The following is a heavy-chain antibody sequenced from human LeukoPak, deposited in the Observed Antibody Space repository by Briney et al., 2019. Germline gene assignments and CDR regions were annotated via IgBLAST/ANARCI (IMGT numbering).Heavy chain of an antibody. J-gene: IGHJ4*02. V-gene: IGHV3-21*01. D-gene: IGHD1-26*01. CDR1: GSTFSSYS. Sequence: GGSLRLSCAASGSTFSSYSMNWVRQAPGKGLEWVSSISSSSSYIYYADSVKGRFTISRDSAKNSLYLQMNSLRAEDTAVYYCARGAYSGSIFDYWGQGTLVTVSS. CDR2: ISSSSSYI. CDR3: ARGAYSGSIFDY.